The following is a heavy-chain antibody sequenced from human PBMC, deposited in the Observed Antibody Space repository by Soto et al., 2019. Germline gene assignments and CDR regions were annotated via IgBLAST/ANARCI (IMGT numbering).Heavy chain of an antibody. CDR3: AGAHYDFWSGYPNWFDP. CDR1: GGSISSSSYY. J-gene: IGHJ5*02. V-gene: IGHV4-39*01. D-gene: IGHD3-3*01. Sequence: TLSLTCTVSGGSISSSSYYWGWIRQPPGKGLEWIGSIYYSGSTYYNPSLKSRVTISVDTSKNQFSLKLSSVTAADTAVYYCAGAHYDFWSGYPNWFDPWGQGTLVTVSS. CDR2: IYYSGST.